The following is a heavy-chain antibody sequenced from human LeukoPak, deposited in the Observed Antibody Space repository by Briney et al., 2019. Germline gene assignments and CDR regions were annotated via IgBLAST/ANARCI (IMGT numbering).Heavy chain of an antibody. CDR2: IIPIFGTA. D-gene: IGHD5-18*01. CDR1: GGTFSSYA. CDR3: ARAQTTMAYYYYYYMDV. J-gene: IGHJ6*03. V-gene: IGHV1-69*06. Sequence: GATVKVSCKASGGTFSSYAISWVRQAPGQGLEWMGRIIPIFGTANYAQKFQGRVTITADKSTSTAYMELSSLRSEDTAVYYCARAQTTMAYYYYYYMDVWGKGTTVTVSS.